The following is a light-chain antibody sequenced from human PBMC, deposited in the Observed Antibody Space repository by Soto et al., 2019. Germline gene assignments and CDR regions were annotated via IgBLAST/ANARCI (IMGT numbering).Light chain of an antibody. J-gene: IGLJ1*01. Sequence: QSALTQPASVSGSPGQSITISCTATNSDIGGYNDVSWYQQHPGKAPKLMIYEVSHRPSGISNRFSGSKSGNTASLTISGLQAEDEADYYCSSYTSSVAHVFGTGTKLTVL. CDR2: EVS. CDR1: NSDIGGYND. CDR3: SSYTSSVAHV. V-gene: IGLV2-14*01.